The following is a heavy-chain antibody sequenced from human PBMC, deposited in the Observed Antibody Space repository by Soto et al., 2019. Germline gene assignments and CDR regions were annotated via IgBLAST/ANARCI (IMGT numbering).Heavy chain of an antibody. CDR2: ISWNSGSI. Sequence: EVQLVESGGGLVQPGRSLRLSCAASGFTFDDYAMHWVRQAPGKGLEWVSGISWNSGSIGYADSVKGRFTISRDNAKNSLYLQMNSLRAEDTALYYCAKMGESYDYVWGSYRFDDAFDIWGQGTMVTVSS. D-gene: IGHD3-16*02. J-gene: IGHJ3*02. CDR1: GFTFDDYA. CDR3: AKMGESYDYVWGSYRFDDAFDI. V-gene: IGHV3-9*01.